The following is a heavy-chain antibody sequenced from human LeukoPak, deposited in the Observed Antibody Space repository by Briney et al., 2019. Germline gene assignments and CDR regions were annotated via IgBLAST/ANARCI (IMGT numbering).Heavy chain of an antibody. Sequence: SETLSLTCTVSGGSISSYYWSWIRQPPGKGLEWIGYIYYSGSTNYNPSLKSRVTISVGTSKNQFSLKLSSVTAADTAVYYCARLAAAGTVDYWGQGTLVTVSS. CDR1: GGSISSYY. D-gene: IGHD6-13*01. CDR3: ARLAAAGTVDY. CDR2: IYYSGST. J-gene: IGHJ4*02. V-gene: IGHV4-59*01.